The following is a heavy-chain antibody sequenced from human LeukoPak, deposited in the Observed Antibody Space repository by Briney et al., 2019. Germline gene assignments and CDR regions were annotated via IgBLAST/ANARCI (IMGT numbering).Heavy chain of an antibody. CDR2: ISSSSSYI. V-gene: IGHV3-21*01. CDR1: GFTLSSYS. Sequence: GGSLRLSCAASGFTLSSYSMNWVRQAPGKGLEWVSSISSSSSYIYYADSVKGRFTISRDNAKNSLYLQMNSLRAEDTAVYYCASTGYSSSWSYYWGQGTLVTVSS. CDR3: ASTGYSSSWSYY. D-gene: IGHD6-13*01. J-gene: IGHJ4*02.